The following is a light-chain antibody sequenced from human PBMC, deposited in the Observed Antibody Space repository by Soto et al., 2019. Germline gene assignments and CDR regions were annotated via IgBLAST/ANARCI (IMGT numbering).Light chain of an antibody. CDR2: DAS. Sequence: DIQMTQSPSTLSASVGDRVTITCRASQSISSWLAWYQQKPGKAPKPLIYDASSLESGVPSRFSGSGSGTEFTLTISSLQPDDFATYYCQQYTSFGQGTRLEIK. CDR3: QQYTS. J-gene: IGKJ5*01. CDR1: QSISSW. V-gene: IGKV1-5*01.